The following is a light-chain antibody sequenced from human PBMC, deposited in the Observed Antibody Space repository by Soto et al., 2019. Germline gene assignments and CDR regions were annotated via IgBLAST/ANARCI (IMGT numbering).Light chain of an antibody. CDR1: NNVLYSSKNKTY. Sequence: DIVMTQSPDSLAVSLGERATINCKSSNNVLYSSKNKTYLAWYQQKPGQPPKLLIYWASTRQSGVPDRFSGSGSGTDFTLTISSLQAEDVAVYYCLQYYSSPYTFGQGTKLEIK. V-gene: IGKV4-1*01. CDR3: LQYYSSPYT. CDR2: WAS. J-gene: IGKJ2*01.